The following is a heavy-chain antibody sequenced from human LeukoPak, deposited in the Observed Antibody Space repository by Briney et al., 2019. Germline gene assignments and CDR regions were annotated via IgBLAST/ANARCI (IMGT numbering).Heavy chain of an antibody. J-gene: IGHJ5*02. CDR3: ARGVTMIGRLRFDP. CDR1: GGSISSYY. Sequence: KPSETLSLTCTVSGGSISSYYWGWIRQPPGKGLEWIGNIYHSGSTYYNASLKSRVTISIDTSKNQFSLKLSSVTAADTAVYYCARGVTMIGRLRFDPWGQGTLVTVSS. CDR2: IYHSGST. V-gene: IGHV4-59*08. D-gene: IGHD3-22*01.